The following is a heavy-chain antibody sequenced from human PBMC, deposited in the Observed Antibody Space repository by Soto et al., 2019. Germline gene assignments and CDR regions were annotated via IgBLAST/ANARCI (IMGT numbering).Heavy chain of an antibody. CDR3: AKDLYVQPPSGWFDP. V-gene: IGHV3-23*01. D-gene: IGHD1-26*01. Sequence: EVQLLESGGGMVPPGGSLRLSCAASGFAFRDYAMSWVRQSPGKGLEWVSAITGGGDTPYYADSVKGRFTISRDNSKNTVYLQMNSLRAEDTAVYYCAKDLYVQPPSGWFDPWGQGTLVTVSS. J-gene: IGHJ5*02. CDR2: ITGGGDTP. CDR1: GFAFRDYA.